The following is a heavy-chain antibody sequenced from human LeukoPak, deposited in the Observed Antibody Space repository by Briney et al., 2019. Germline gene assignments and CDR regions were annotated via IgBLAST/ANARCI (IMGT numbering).Heavy chain of an antibody. Sequence: SETLSLTCTVSGYSISSGYYWGWIRQPPGKGLEWIGSIYHSGSTYYNPSLKSRVTISVDTSKNQFSLKLSSVTAADTAVYYCASPGGNYVPNYYYYYYMDVWGKGTTVTVSS. J-gene: IGHJ6*03. CDR1: GYSISSGYY. V-gene: IGHV4-38-2*02. CDR3: ASPGGNYVPNYYYYYYMDV. D-gene: IGHD4-11*01. CDR2: IYHSGST.